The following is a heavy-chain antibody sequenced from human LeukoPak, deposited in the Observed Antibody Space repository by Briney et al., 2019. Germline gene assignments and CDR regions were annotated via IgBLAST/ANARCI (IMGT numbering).Heavy chain of an antibody. J-gene: IGHJ4*02. Sequence: GRSLRLSCAASVFTFSDYSMNCVPQAPGKGLECVLAMSTSLNYTYYAASVKDRFPRSRDDAKNLLYLEMNSLRTEDTAVYYCARSRGPPTYFDYWGQGTLVTVSS. D-gene: IGHD6-25*01. V-gene: IGHV3-21*06. CDR2: MSTSLNYT. CDR1: VFTFSDYS. CDR3: ARSRGPPTYFDY.